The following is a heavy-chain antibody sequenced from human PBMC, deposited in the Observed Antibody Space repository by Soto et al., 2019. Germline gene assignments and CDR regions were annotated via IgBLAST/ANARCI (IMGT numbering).Heavy chain of an antibody. D-gene: IGHD2-15*01. CDR1: GFTFSSYA. Sequence: GSLRLSCAASGFTFSSYAMSWVRQAPGKGLEWVSAISGSGGSTYYADSVKGRFTISRDNSKNTLYLQMNSLRAEDTAVYYCAKVSVVVVAANYYFDYWGQGTLVTVSS. J-gene: IGHJ4*02. CDR3: AKVSVVVVAANYYFDY. CDR2: ISGSGGST. V-gene: IGHV3-23*01.